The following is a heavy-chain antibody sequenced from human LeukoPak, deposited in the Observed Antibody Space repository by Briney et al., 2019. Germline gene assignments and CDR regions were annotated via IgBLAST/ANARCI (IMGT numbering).Heavy chain of an antibody. J-gene: IGHJ4*02. CDR2: IWYDGSNK. V-gene: IGHV3-33*01. CDR1: GFTFSNYG. Sequence: GGSLRLSCAASGFTFSNYGMHWVRQAPGKELEWVAIIWYDGSNKYYADSVKGRFTISRDNSKNTLYLQMNSLRAEDTAVYYCARDRDVYSSRWNRNFAYWGQGTLVTVSA. D-gene: IGHD6-13*01. CDR3: ARDRDVYSSRWNRNFAY.